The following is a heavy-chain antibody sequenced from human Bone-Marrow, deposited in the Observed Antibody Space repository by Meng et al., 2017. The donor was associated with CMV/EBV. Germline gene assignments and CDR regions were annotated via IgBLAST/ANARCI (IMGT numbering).Heavy chain of an antibody. D-gene: IGHD3-22*01. V-gene: IGHV3-66*02. CDR3: ARDSWPYSDTSGPFAS. J-gene: IGHJ4*02. CDR1: GFTVSDSY. Sequence: GGSLRLSCAASGFTVSDSYMSWVRQAPGKGLECVSVIYSGGTTNYADSVKGRFTISRDNSKNTLYLQMNSLRTEDTAIYYCARDSWPYSDTSGPFASWGQGTLVHVSS. CDR2: IYSGGTT.